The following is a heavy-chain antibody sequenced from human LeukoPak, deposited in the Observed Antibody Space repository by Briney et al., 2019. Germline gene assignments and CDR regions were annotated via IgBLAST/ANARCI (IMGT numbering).Heavy chain of an antibody. CDR1: GSTFSNYW. D-gene: IGHD6-13*01. V-gene: IGHV3-7*01. Sequence: GGSLRLSCAASGSTFSNYWMTWVRQAPGKGLEWVANIKLDGSEKYYVDSVKGRFTISRDNAKNSLYLQMNSLRAEDTAVYYCARDLRAAGIDYWGQGTLVTVSS. J-gene: IGHJ4*02. CDR2: IKLDGSEK. CDR3: ARDLRAAGIDY.